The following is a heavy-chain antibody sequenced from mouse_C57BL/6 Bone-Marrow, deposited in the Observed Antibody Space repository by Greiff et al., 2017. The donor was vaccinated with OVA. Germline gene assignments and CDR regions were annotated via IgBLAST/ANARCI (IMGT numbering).Heavy chain of an antibody. CDR3: AMAYGSSYRYFDV. Sequence: SGAELVKPGASVKLSCTASGFNIKDYYLHWVKQRTEQGLEWIGRIDPEDGETKYAPKFQGKATITADTSSNTAYLQLSSLTSEDTAVYYCAMAYGSSYRYFDVWGTGTTVTVSS. V-gene: IGHV14-2*01. CDR1: GFNIKDYY. J-gene: IGHJ1*03. CDR2: IDPEDGET. D-gene: IGHD1-1*01.